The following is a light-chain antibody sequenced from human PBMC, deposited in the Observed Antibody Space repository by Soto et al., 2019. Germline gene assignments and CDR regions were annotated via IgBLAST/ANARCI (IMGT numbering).Light chain of an antibody. CDR2: DAS. Sequence: AIQLTQSPSSLSASVGDRVTITCRASQGISSALAWYQQKPGKAPKLLIYDASSLESGVPSRFSGSGSGTDFTLTISSLQPEDFATYYCHQFNNYPPYTFVQGTKLEIK. J-gene: IGKJ2*01. V-gene: IGKV1D-13*01. CDR3: HQFNNYPPYT. CDR1: QGISSA.